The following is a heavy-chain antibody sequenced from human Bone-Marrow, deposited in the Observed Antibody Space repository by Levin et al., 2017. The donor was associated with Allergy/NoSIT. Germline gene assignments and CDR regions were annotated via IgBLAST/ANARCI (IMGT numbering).Heavy chain of an antibody. J-gene: IGHJ6*02. CDR2: ISSFSNIT. CDR1: GFTFSNFA. CDR3: AREQWLVQTSYFYFGLDV. V-gene: IGHV3-48*04. D-gene: IGHD6-19*01. Sequence: LSLTCAASGFTFSNFAMNWVRQAPGKGLEWVSYISSFSNITYYADSVKGRFTISRDDAKNSLYLQMNSLRADDTAVYFCAREQWLVQTSYFYFGLDVWGQGTTVTVSS.